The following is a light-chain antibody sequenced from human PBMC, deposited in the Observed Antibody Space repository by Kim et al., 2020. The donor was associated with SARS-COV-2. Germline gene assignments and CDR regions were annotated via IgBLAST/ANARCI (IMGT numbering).Light chain of an antibody. CDR3: QQYTTWPFT. CDR2: GAS. CDR1: QSISSN. J-gene: IGKJ3*01. Sequence: EIVMTQSPATLSVSPGERVTLSCRASQSISSNLVWYQQKAGQAPRLLIYGASTRVTGTPARFSGSGSGTEFTLTISSLQSEDFAVYYCQQYTTWPFTFGPGTKVDIK. V-gene: IGKV3-15*01.